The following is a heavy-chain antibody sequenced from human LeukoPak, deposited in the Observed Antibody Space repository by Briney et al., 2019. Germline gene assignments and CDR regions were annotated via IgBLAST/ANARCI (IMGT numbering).Heavy chain of an antibody. CDR1: GYTFTSYY. CDR2: INPSGGST. J-gene: IGHJ6*02. V-gene: IGHV1-46*01. D-gene: IGHD2-2*02. CDR3: ARSKGYCSSTSCYIRRARYYYGMDV. Sequence: ASVKVSCKASGYTFTSYYMHWVRQAPGQGLEWMGIINPSGGSTSYAQKFQGRVTMTRDTSTSTAYMELSSLRSEDTAVYYCARSKGYCSSTSCYIRRARYYYGMDVWGQGTTVTVSS.